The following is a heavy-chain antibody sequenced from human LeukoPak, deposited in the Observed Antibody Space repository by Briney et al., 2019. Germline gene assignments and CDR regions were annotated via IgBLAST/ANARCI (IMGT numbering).Heavy chain of an antibody. J-gene: IGHJ4*02. CDR2: IHSDGTT. D-gene: IGHD3-16*01. V-gene: IGHV4-4*09. Sequence: SETLSLTCSVSGGSLTNYYWGWIRQPPGKGLEFIGYIHSDGTTNYDSSLQSRVAISLDTSKIQFSLRLYSVTAADTALYFCARLNFRGGQALHFDSWGQGTLVTVSS. CDR3: ARLNFRGGQALHFDS. CDR1: GGSLTNYY.